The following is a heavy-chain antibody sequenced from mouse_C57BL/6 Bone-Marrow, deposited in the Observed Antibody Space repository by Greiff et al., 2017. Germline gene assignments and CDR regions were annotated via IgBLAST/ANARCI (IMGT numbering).Heavy chain of an antibody. CDR3: ARRVTTVGPAWFAY. D-gene: IGHD1-1*01. CDR1: GYTFTGYW. V-gene: IGHV1-9*01. Sequence: VQLVESGAELMKPGASVKLSCKATGYTFTGYWIEWVKQRPGHGLEWIGEILPGSGSTNYNEKFKGKATLTADKSSSTAYMQLNSLTSEDSAVYFCARRVTTVGPAWFAYWGQGTMVTVSA. J-gene: IGHJ3*01. CDR2: ILPGSGST.